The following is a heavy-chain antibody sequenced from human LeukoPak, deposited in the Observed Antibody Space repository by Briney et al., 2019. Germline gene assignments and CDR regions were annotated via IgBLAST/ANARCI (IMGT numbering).Heavy chain of an antibody. CDR3: ARGITRRRTFDI. Sequence: PSQTLSLTCTVSGGSVSSGDYYWSWIRQPPGKGLEWIGHIYYSGSTYYNPSLKSRITISVDTSKNQFSLKLSSATAADTALYYCARGITRRRTFDIWGQGTMVTVSS. CDR1: GGSVSSGDYY. CDR2: IYYSGST. J-gene: IGHJ3*02. D-gene: IGHD3-10*01. V-gene: IGHV4-30-4*01.